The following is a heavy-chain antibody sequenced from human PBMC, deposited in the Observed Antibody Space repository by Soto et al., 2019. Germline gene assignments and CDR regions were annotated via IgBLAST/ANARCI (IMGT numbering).Heavy chain of an antibody. Sequence: GGSMRVSCAAAEFPFSSYGMHWVRQAPGKGLEWVALIWYDGSNKYYADSVKGRFTISRDNSKNTLYLQMNSLRAEDTAVYYCARDVLGSSYFDDHWGQGTLVTVSS. V-gene: IGHV3-33*01. CDR3: ARDVLGSSYFDDH. CDR2: IWYDGSNK. J-gene: IGHJ4*02. CDR1: EFPFSSYG. D-gene: IGHD6-13*01.